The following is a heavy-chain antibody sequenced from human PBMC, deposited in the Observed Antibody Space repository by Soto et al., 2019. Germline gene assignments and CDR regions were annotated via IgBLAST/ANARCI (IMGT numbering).Heavy chain of an antibody. J-gene: IGHJ4*02. CDR1: GYTFTGHY. CDR3: GRGRSGQIVIFY. D-gene: IGHD3-3*02. Sequence: EASVKVSCKTSGYTFTGHYIHWVRQAPQQGPEWMGEIGPESGATRYAQKFRGRVTMTMGTSITTVYMELKNLSPDDTAVYYCGRGRSGQIVIFYWGQGTPVTSPQ. V-gene: IGHV1-2*02. CDR2: IGPESGAT.